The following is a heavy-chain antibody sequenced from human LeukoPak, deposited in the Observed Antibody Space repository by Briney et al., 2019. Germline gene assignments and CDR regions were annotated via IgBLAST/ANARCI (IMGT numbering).Heavy chain of an antibody. V-gene: IGHV1-8*02. Sequence: ASVKVSCKASGYTFATYYMYWVRQAPGQGFEWMGWMNPNSGNTGYAQKFQGRVTMTRNTSISTAYMELSSLRSKDTAVYYCAKHRYYASGVLDAFDIWGQGTMVTVSS. CDR3: AKHRYYASGVLDAFDI. CDR2: MNPNSGNT. J-gene: IGHJ3*02. CDR1: GYTFATYY. D-gene: IGHD3-10*01.